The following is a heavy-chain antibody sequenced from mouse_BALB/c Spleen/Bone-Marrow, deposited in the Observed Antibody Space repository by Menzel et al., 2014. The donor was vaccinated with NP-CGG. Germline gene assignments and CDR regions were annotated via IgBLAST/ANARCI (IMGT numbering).Heavy chain of an antibody. V-gene: IGHV7-3*02. D-gene: IGHD1-3*01. Sequence: EVQVVESGGGLVQPGGSLRLSCATSGFTFTDYYMNWVRQPPGKALGWLGFIRNKANGYTTEYSASVKGRFTISRDTSQTILYLQMNTLRAEDSATYYCARDIGGITLDYWGQGTTLTVSS. CDR2: IRNKANGYTT. CDR3: ARDIGGITLDY. CDR1: GFTFTDYY. J-gene: IGHJ2*01.